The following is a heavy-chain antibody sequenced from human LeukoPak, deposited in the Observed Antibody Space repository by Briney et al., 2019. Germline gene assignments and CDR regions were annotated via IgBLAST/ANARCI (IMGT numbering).Heavy chain of an antibody. D-gene: IGHD1-26*01. CDR2: SRNKANSYTT. V-gene: IGHV3-72*01. J-gene: IGHJ4*02. Sequence: GGSLRLSCAASGFLFSDRYMDWVRQAPGKGLEWVGRSRNKANSYTTEYAASVKGRFTVSRDDSNNSLYLQMNSLKTEDTAVYYCASSPAGRYTFEYWGQGTLVTVSS. CDR3: ASSPAGRYTFEY. CDR1: GFLFSDRY.